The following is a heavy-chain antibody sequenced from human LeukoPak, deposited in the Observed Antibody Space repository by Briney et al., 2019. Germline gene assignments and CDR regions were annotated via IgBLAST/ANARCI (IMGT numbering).Heavy chain of an antibody. CDR1: GFTFSRYW. D-gene: IGHD3-9*01. CDR2: INSDGRST. V-gene: IGHV3-74*01. Sequence: PGGSLRLSCVASGFTFSRYWMHWVRQAPGKGLVWVSRINSDGRSTNYADSVKGRFSISRDNAENTLYLQMNSLRVEDTAVYYCVRGADTGYSSDSWGQGTLVTVSS. CDR3: VRGADTGYSSDS. J-gene: IGHJ4*02.